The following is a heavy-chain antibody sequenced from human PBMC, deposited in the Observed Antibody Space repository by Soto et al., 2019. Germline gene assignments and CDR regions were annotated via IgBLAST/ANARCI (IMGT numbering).Heavy chain of an antibody. J-gene: IGHJ6*04. CDR3: AREHVLCDGCGCYGAPLDV. CDR1: GFTVSSKY. D-gene: IGHD6-19*01. CDR2: IQGGGPT. V-gene: IGHV3-66*01. Sequence: EVHLVESGGGLVQPGGSLRLSCAASGFTVSSKYMSWVRQAPGKGLEWVSLIQGGGPTYYADSVKGRFTISRDTSENALHLQMDSLRAEDTDVYYRAREHVLCDGCGCYGAPLDVWGKGTTVTVSS.